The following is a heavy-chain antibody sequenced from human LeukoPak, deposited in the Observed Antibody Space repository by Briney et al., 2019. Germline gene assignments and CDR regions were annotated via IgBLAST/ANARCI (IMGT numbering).Heavy chain of an antibody. V-gene: IGHV1-2*02. CDR3: ARGHDDFWSGYSTYGMDV. CDR1: GYTFTGYY. D-gene: IGHD3-3*01. Sequence: ASVKVSCKASGYTFTGYYMHWVRQAPGQGLEWMGWINPNSGGTNYAQKFQGRVTMTRGTSISTAYMELSRLRSDDTAVYYCARGHDDFWSGYSTYGMDVWGQGTTVTVSS. CDR2: INPNSGGT. J-gene: IGHJ6*02.